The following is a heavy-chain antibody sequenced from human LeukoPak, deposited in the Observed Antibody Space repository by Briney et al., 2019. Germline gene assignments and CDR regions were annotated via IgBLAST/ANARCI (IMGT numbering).Heavy chain of an antibody. V-gene: IGHV6-1*01. CDR1: GDSVSSNSAA. D-gene: IGHD3-10*01. Sequence: SQTLSLTCAISGDSVSSNSAAWNWIRQSPSRGLEWLGRTYYRSKWYNDYAVSVKSRITTNPDTSKNQLSLQLNSVTPEDTAVYYCARGVPGGLWFGELTPKYYYYYGMDVWGQGTTVTVSS. CDR3: ARGVPGGLWFGELTPKYYYYYGMDV. J-gene: IGHJ6*02. CDR2: TYYRSKWYN.